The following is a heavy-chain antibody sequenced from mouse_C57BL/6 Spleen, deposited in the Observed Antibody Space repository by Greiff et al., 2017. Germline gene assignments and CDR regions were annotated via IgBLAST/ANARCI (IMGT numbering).Heavy chain of an antibody. CDR2: IYPGDGDT. CDR3: AREGTTVDYFDY. V-gene: IGHV1-80*01. J-gene: IGHJ2*01. D-gene: IGHD1-1*01. CDR1: GYAFSSYW. Sequence: QVQLQQSGAELVKPGASVKISCKASGYAFSSYWMNWVKQRPGKGLEWIGQIYPGDGDTNYNGKFKGKATLTADKSSSTAYMQLSSLTSEDSAVYFCAREGTTVDYFDYWGQGTTLTVSS.